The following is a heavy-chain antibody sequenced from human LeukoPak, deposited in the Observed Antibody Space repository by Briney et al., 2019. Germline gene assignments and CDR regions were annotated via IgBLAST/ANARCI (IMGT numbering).Heavy chain of an antibody. J-gene: IGHJ6*02. CDR3: ARVHELYYDFWSGYYDNYYYGMDV. CDR1: GFTFSSYA. V-gene: IGHV3-30*04. CDR2: ISYDGSNK. D-gene: IGHD3-3*01. Sequence: PGGSLRLSCAASGFTFSSYAMHWVRQAPGKGLEWVAVISYDGSNKYYADSVKGRFTISRDNSKNTLYLQMNSLRAEDTAVYYCARVHELYYDFWSGYYDNYYYGMDVWGQGTTVTVSS.